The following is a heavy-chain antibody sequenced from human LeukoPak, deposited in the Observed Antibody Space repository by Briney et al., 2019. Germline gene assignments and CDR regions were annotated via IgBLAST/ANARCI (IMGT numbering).Heavy chain of an antibody. Sequence: SETLSLTCTVSGGSISSGDYYWSWIRQPPGKGLECIGYIYYSGSTYYNPSLKSRVTISVDTSKNQFSLKLSSVTAADTAVYYCAREYRYYGSGTTQNWFDPWGQGTLVTVSS. CDR2: IYYSGST. CDR1: GGSISSGDYY. D-gene: IGHD3-10*01. V-gene: IGHV4-30-4*02. J-gene: IGHJ5*02. CDR3: AREYRYYGSGTTQNWFDP.